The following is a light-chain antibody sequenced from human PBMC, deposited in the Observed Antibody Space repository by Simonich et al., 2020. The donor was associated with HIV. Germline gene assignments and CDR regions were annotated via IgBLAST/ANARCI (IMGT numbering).Light chain of an antibody. Sequence: EIVLTQSPATLSLSPGERATLSCRASQRVSSYLAWYQQKPGQAPRLLIYDASNRATGIPARFSGSGPGTDFTLTISSLEPEDFAVYYCQQRSNWPITFGQGTRLEI. J-gene: IGKJ5*01. CDR3: QQRSNWPIT. V-gene: IGKV3D-11*02. CDR1: QRVSSY. CDR2: DAS.